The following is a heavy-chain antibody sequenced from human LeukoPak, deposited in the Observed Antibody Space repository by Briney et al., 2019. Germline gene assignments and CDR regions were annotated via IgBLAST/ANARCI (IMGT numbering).Heavy chain of an antibody. CDR1: GYSFTSYW. V-gene: IGHV5-51*01. J-gene: IGHJ4*02. CDR2: IYPGDSDT. D-gene: IGHD2-2*01. CDR3: ARQKGYCSSTSCRHFDY. Sequence: GESLKISCKGSGYSFTSYWIGWVRQMPGKGLEWMGIIYPGDSDTRYSPSFQGQVTISADKSISTAYLQWSSLKASDTAMYYCARQKGYCSSTSCRHFDYWGQGTLVTVSS.